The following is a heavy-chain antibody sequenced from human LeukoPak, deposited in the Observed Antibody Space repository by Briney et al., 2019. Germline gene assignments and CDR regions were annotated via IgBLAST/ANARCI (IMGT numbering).Heavy chain of an antibody. CDR1: GGSFSGYY. CDR3: ARGLFFIGGWFFDY. V-gene: IGHV4-34*01. Sequence: SETLSLTCAVYGGSFSGYYWSWIRQPPGKGLEWIGEINHSGSTNYNPSLKSRVTISVDTSKNQFSLKLSSVTAADTAVYYCARGLFFIGGWFFDYWGQGTLVTVSS. J-gene: IGHJ4*02. D-gene: IGHD6-19*01. CDR2: INHSGST.